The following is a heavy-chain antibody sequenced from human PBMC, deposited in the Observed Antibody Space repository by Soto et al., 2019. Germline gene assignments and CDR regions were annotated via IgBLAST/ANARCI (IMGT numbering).Heavy chain of an antibody. CDR3: AADIAVAYYYYYGMDV. CDR1: GYTFTSYY. J-gene: IGHJ6*02. CDR2: INPSGGST. V-gene: IGHV1-46*01. Sequence: ASVKVSCKASGYTFTSYYMHWVRQAPGQGLEWMGIINPSGGSTSYAQKFQGRVTMTRDTSTSTAYMELSSLRSEDTAVYYCAADIAVAYYYYYGMDVWGQGTTVTVSS. D-gene: IGHD6-19*01.